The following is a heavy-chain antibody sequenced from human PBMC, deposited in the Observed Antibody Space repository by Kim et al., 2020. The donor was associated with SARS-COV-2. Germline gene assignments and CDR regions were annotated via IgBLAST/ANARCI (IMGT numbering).Heavy chain of an antibody. CDR3: ARKSVTQYGMDV. CDR1: GYTFTSYD. Sequence: ASVKVSCKASGYTFTSYDINWVRQATGQGLEWMGWMNPNSGNTGYAQKFQGRVTMTRNTSISTAYMELSSLRSEDTAVYYCARKSVTQYGMDVWGQGTTVTVSS. V-gene: IGHV1-8*01. D-gene: IGHD4-4*01. J-gene: IGHJ6*02. CDR2: MNPNSGNT.